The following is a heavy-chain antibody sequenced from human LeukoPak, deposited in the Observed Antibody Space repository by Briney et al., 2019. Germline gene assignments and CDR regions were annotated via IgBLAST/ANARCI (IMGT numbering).Heavy chain of an antibody. Sequence: SENPSLTCAVYGGSFSGYYWGWVRQPPRKGLEWIGEINHSGSTNYNPSLKSRVTISVDTSKNQFSLKLSSVTAADTAVYYCATSTTVTTFDYWGQGTLVTVSS. V-gene: IGHV4-34*01. CDR2: INHSGST. J-gene: IGHJ4*02. CDR1: GGSFSGYY. D-gene: IGHD4-11*01. CDR3: ATSTTVTTFDY.